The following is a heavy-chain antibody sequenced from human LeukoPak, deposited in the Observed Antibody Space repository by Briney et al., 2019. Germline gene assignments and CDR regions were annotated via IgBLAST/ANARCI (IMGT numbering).Heavy chain of an antibody. CDR1: GGSFSGYY. Sequence: SETLSLTCAVYGGSFSGYYWSWIRQPPGKGLEWIGEINHSGSTNYNPSLKSRVTISVDTSKNQFSLKLSSVTAADTAVYYCARGVIGYDILTGYYLNAFDIWGQGTMVTVSS. V-gene: IGHV4-34*01. CDR3: ARGVIGYDILTGYYLNAFDI. D-gene: IGHD3-9*01. CDR2: INHSGST. J-gene: IGHJ3*02.